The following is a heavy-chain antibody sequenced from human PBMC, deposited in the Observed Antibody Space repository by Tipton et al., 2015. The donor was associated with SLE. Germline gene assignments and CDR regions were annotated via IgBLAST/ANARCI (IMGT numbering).Heavy chain of an antibody. CDR2: IYHSGNT. V-gene: IGHV4-4*02. J-gene: IGHJ5*02. D-gene: IGHD2-15*01. Sequence: SLRLSCAVSGGSISSNYWWSWVRQPPGKGLEWIGEIYHSGNTNYNPSLKSRVTISVDTSKNQFSLWLSSVTAADTAAYYCARRDFVATAGFNYFDPWGQGTLVTVSS. CDR1: GGSISSNYW. CDR3: ARRDFVATAGFNYFDP.